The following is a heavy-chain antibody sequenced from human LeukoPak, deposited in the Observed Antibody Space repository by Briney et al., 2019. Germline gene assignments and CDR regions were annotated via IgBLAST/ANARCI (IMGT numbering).Heavy chain of an antibody. J-gene: IGHJ6*03. CDR1: GDSLSRYS. V-gene: IGHV4-34*01. CDR2: INPNGSP. CDR3: ASVRHDPLEYYYYIDV. D-gene: IGHD2/OR15-2a*01. Sequence: PSQTLSLTCAVSGDSLSRYSWTWIRQPPGKGLEWLGEINPNGSPDYNPPLKSRATISVDTSKNQFSLRVASVTAADTAVYYCASVRHDPLEYYYYIDVWGKGTTVTVSS.